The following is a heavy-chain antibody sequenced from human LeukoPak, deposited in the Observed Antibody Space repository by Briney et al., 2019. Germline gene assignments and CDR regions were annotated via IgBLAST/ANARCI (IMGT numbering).Heavy chain of an antibody. CDR1: GGSLSSYY. Sequence: PSETPSPTRTVSGGSLSSYYWSWIRQPPGEGLEWIGYIYYSGSTNYNPSLKSRVTISVDTSKNQFSLKLSSVTAADTAVYYCARGADGYNPWGQGTLVTVSS. D-gene: IGHD5-24*01. CDR3: ARGADGYNP. J-gene: IGHJ5*02. CDR2: IYYSGST. V-gene: IGHV4-59*01.